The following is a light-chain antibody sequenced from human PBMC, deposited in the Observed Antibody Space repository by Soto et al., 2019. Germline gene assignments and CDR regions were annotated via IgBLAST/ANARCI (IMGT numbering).Light chain of an antibody. J-gene: IGKJ4*01. Sequence: AIRMTQSPSSFSASTGDGVTITCRASQSIGTYLAWYQQIPGRDPKLLIFAASTLQRGVPSRFSGSGSGTDFTLTISCLQSEDFAPHYCQQYYIYPPTFGGGTKVESK. CDR3: QQYYIYPPT. V-gene: IGKV1-8*01. CDR1: QSIGTY. CDR2: AAS.